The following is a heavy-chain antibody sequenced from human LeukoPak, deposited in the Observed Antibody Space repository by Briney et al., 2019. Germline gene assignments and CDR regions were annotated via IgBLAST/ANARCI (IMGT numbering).Heavy chain of an antibody. CDR1: GYSISSGYY. CDR2: IYHSGST. V-gene: IGHV4-38-2*01. Sequence: SKTLSLTCAVSGYSISSGYYWGWIRQPPGKGLEWIGSIYHSGSTYYNPSLKSRVTISVDTSKNQFSLKLTSVTAADTAVYYCARPSRSGSRDAFDIWGQGTMVTVSS. D-gene: IGHD6-19*01. J-gene: IGHJ3*02. CDR3: ARPSRSGSRDAFDI.